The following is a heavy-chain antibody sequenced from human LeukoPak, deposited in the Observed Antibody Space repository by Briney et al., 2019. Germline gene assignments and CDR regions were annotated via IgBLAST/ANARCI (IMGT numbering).Heavy chain of an antibody. V-gene: IGHV3-30-3*01. CDR3: AGDDLEYYDFWSGYFNFDY. Sequence: GGSLRLSCAASGFTFSSYAMHWVRQAPGKGLEWVAVISYDGSNKYYADSVKGRFTISRDNSKNTLYLQMNSLRAEDTAVYYCAGDDLEYYDFWSGYFNFDYWGQGTLVTVSS. CDR2: ISYDGSNK. CDR1: GFTFSSYA. J-gene: IGHJ4*02. D-gene: IGHD3-3*01.